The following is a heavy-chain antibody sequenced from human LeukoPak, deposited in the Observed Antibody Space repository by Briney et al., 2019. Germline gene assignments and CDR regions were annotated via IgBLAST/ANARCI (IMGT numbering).Heavy chain of an antibody. V-gene: IGHV3-7*01. CDR1: GFTFSSYG. J-gene: IGHJ4*02. Sequence: GGSLRLSCAASGFTFSSYGMHWVRRAPGKGLEWVANIKTDGSQIHYVDSVKGRFTISRDNAKNSLYLQMNSLRAEDTAVYYCARDLNWETYWGQGTLVSVSS. CDR3: ARDLNWETY. CDR2: IKTDGSQI. D-gene: IGHD7-27*01.